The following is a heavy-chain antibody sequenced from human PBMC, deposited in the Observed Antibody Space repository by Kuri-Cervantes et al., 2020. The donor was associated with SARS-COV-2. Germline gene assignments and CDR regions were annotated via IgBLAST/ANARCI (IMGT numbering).Heavy chain of an antibody. CDR2: IYPGDSDT. V-gene: IGHV5-51*01. Sequence: GGSLRLSCKGSGYSFTSYWVGWVRQMPGKGLEWMGIIYPGDSDTRYSPSFQGQVTISADKSISTAYLQWSSLKASDTAMYYCARELELPPYYYGSGSHPFDYWGQGTLVTVSS. J-gene: IGHJ4*02. CDR3: ARELELPPYYYGSGSHPFDY. D-gene: IGHD3-10*01. CDR1: GYSFTSYW.